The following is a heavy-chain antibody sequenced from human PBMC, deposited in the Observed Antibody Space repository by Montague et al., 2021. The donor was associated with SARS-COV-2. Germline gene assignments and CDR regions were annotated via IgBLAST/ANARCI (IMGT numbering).Heavy chain of an antibody. CDR1: GGSISSSSYY. D-gene: IGHD3-22*01. CDR3: ASPTYYNDRSESDAFDI. CDR2: IYYSGST. Sequence: SETLSLTCTVSGGSISSSSYYWGWIRQPPGKGLEWLGCIYYSGSTNYNPSLKSRVTISGTTSKNQFSLNLSSVTAADTAVYYCASPTYYNDRSESDAFDIWGQGTMVTVSS. J-gene: IGHJ3*02. V-gene: IGHV4-39*01.